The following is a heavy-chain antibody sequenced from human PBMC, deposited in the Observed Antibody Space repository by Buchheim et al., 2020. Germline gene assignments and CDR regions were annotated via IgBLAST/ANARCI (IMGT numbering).Heavy chain of an antibody. CDR1: GFTFSSYG. V-gene: IGHV3-30*18. CDR3: AKDLDYYGSGSEYGMDV. Sequence: QVQLVESGGGVVQPGRSLRLSCAASGFTFSSYGMHWVRQAPGKGLEWVAVISYDGSNKYYADSVKGRFTISRDNSKNTLYMQMNSLRAEDTAVYYCAKDLDYYGSGSEYGMDVWGQGTT. D-gene: IGHD3-10*01. J-gene: IGHJ6*02. CDR2: ISYDGSNK.